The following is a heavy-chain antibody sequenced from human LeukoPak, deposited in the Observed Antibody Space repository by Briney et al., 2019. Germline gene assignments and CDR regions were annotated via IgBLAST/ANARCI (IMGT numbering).Heavy chain of an antibody. Sequence: SGTLSLTCAVSGYSISSGYYWGWIRQPPGKGLEWIGSIYHSGSTYYNPSLKSRVTISVDTSKNQFSLKLSSVTAADTAVYYCARHYYDSSGPAFDIWGQGTMVTVSS. CDR2: IYHSGST. J-gene: IGHJ3*02. D-gene: IGHD3-22*01. CDR1: GYSISSGYY. V-gene: IGHV4-38-2*01. CDR3: ARHYYDSSGPAFDI.